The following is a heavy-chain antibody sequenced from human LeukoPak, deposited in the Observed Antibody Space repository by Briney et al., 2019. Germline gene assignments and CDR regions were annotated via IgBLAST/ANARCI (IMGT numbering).Heavy chain of an antibody. J-gene: IGHJ5*02. CDR3: ASVVVLRYNWFDP. CDR2: IYYSGST. D-gene: IGHD2-15*01. V-gene: IGHV4-39*07. CDR1: GGSISSSSYY. Sequence: SETLSLTCTVSGGSISSSSYYWGWIRQPPGKGLEWIGSIYYSGSTYYNPSLKSRVTISVDTSKSQFSLKLSSVTAADTAVYYCASVVVLRYNWFDPWGQGTLVTVSS.